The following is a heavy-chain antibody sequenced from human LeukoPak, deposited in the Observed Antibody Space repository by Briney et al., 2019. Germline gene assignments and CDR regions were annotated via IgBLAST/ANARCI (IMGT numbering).Heavy chain of an antibody. CDR1: GGSIGSGSDY. CDR3: ARGDYDSSGYPIGFDY. D-gene: IGHD3-22*01. J-gene: IGHJ4*02. Sequence: SETLSLTCTVSGGSIGSGSDYWSWIRQPAGKGLEWIGRIYTSGSTNYNPSLKSRVTISVDTSKNQFSLKLSSVTAADTAVYYCARGDYDSSGYPIGFDYWGQGTLVTVSS. CDR2: IYTSGST. V-gene: IGHV4-61*02.